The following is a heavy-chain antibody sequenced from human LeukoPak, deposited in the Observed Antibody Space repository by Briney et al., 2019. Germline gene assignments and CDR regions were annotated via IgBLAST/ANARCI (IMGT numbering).Heavy chain of an antibody. CDR1: GGSISSSSYY. D-gene: IGHD6-19*01. V-gene: IGHV4-39*01. CDR3: ARSSSGWDDHYFDY. CDR2: IYYSGST. J-gene: IGHJ4*02. Sequence: SETLSLTRTVSGGSISSSSYYWGWIRQPPGKGLEWIGSIYYSGSTYYNPSLKGRVTISVDTSKNQFSLKLSSVTAADTAVYYCARSSSGWDDHYFDYSGQGTLVTVSS.